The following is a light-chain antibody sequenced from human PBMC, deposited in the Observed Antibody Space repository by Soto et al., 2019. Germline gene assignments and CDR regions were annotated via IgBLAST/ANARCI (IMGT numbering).Light chain of an antibody. CDR2: EVV. V-gene: IGLV2-8*01. CDR3: KSYAGSNTYV. Sequence: QSALTQPPSASGSPGQSVTISCTGTKNDIGVYDFVSWYQHHPGKAPRLIIYEVVQRPSGVPDRFSGSKSGNTASLTVSGLQAADEADYFCKSYAGSNTYVFGSRLNVTV. J-gene: IGLJ1*01. CDR1: KNDIGVYDF.